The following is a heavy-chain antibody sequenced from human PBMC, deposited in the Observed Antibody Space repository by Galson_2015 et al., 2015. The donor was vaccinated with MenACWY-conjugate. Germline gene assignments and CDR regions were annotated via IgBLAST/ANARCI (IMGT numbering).Heavy chain of an antibody. CDR2: IIPIFGTA. J-gene: IGHJ3*02. D-gene: IGHD3-22*01. Sequence: SVKVSCKASGGTFSSYAISWVRQAPGQGLEWMGGIIPIFGTANYAQKFQGRVTITADESTSTAYMELSSLRSEDTAVYYCARADDSSGYLRGAFDIWGQGTMVTVSS. CDR3: ARADDSSGYLRGAFDI. CDR1: GGTFSSYA. V-gene: IGHV1-69*13.